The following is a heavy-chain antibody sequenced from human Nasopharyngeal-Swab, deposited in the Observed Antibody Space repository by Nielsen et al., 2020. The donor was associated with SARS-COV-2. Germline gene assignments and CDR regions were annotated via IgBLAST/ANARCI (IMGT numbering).Heavy chain of an antibody. Sequence: WIRQPPGKGLEWVGRISNNPDSSIASSDVSVTGRFTISRDDSANSLYLQMNSLKTEDTAVYFCVREEWYSFDYWGQGTLVTVSS. CDR3: VREEWYSFDY. J-gene: IGHJ4*02. V-gene: IGHV3-72*01. CDR2: ISNNPDSSIA. D-gene: IGHD1-1*01.